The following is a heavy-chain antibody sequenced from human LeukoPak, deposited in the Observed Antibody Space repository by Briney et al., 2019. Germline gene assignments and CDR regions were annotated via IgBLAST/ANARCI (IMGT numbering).Heavy chain of an antibody. CDR2: ISYDGSNK. V-gene: IGHV3-30*03. CDR3: ARQVRVVVTRYNWFDP. Sequence: PGRSLRLSCAASGFTFSSYGMHWVRQAPGKGLEWVAVISYDGSNKYYADSVKGRFTISRDNSKNTLYLQMNSLRAEDTAVYYCARQVRVVVTRYNWFDPWGQGTLVTVSS. J-gene: IGHJ5*02. D-gene: IGHD2-21*02. CDR1: GFTFSSYG.